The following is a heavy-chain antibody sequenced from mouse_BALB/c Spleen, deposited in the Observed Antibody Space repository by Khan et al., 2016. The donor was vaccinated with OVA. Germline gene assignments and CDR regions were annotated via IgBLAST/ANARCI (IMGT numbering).Heavy chain of an antibody. D-gene: IGHD2-2*01. Sequence: QIQLVQSGPELKKPGETVKISCKASGYTFTNYGMNWVKQPPGKGLKWMGWINTYTGEPTYDDDFKGRFAFSLETSASTAYLQINNLKNEDTATYFCARGYWYFDVWGAGTTVTVSS. V-gene: IGHV9-3-1*01. J-gene: IGHJ1*01. CDR3: ARGYWYFDV. CDR1: GYTFTNYG. CDR2: INTYTGEP.